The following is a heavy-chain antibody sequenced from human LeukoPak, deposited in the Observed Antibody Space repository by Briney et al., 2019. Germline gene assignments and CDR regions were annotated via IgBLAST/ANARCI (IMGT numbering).Heavy chain of an antibody. CDR1: GYAFTSYY. Sequence: ASVKVSCKASGYAFTSYYMHWVQQAPGQGLEWMGIINPSDGGTSYAQKFQGRVTMTRDTSTSTIYMELSSLRSEDTAVYYCAREPRKDGHNGMDVWGQGTTVTVSS. CDR3: AREPRKDGHNGMDV. V-gene: IGHV1-46*01. D-gene: IGHD5-24*01. J-gene: IGHJ6*02. CDR2: INPSDGGT.